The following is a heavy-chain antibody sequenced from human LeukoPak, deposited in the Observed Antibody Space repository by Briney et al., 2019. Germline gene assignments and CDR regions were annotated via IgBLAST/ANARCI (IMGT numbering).Heavy chain of an antibody. V-gene: IGHV3-33*01. Sequence: GRSLRLSCAASGFTFSSYGMHWVRQARDKGLEWVAVIWYDGNNKYYADFVKGRFTISRDNSKNTLYLQLNSLRAEDTAVYFCARGTLGAWGWWGQGTLVTVSA. D-gene: IGHD6-19*01. J-gene: IGHJ4*02. CDR1: GFTFSSYG. CDR3: ARGTLGAWGW. CDR2: IWYDGNNK.